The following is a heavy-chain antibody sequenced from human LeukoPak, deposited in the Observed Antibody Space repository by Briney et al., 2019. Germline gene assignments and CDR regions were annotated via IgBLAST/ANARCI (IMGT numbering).Heavy chain of an antibody. CDR2: IIPISGTA. CDR3: ARDRDGYTAD. J-gene: IGHJ4*01. V-gene: IGHV1-69*06. Sequence: GSSVKVSCKASGGTFSSYAISWVRQAPGQGLEWMGGIIPISGTADYAQRFRGRVTITADKSTSTAYMELSSLRSEDTAVYYCARDRDGYTADWGQEPWSPSPQ. D-gene: IGHD5-24*01. CDR1: GGTFSSYA.